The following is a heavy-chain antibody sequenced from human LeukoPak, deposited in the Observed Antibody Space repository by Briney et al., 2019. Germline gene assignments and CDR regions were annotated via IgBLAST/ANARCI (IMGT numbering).Heavy chain of an antibody. CDR1: GGSISSSNW. CDR2: IYHSGST. CDR3: ASSYYGSGSLAI. J-gene: IGHJ3*02. D-gene: IGHD3-10*01. Sequence: SETLSLTCAVSGGSISSSNWWSWVRQPPGKGLEWIGEIYHSGSTNYNPSLKSRVTLSVDKSKNQFSLKLSSVTAADTAVYYCASSYYGSGSLAIWGQGTMVIVSS. V-gene: IGHV4-4*02.